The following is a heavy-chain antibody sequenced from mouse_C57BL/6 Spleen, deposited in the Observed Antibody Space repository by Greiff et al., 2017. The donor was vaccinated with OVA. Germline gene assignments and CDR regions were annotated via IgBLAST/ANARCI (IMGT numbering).Heavy chain of an antibody. Sequence: QVQLQQSGPELVKPGASVKISCKASGYAFSSSWMNWVKQRPGKGLEWIGRIYPGDGDTNYNGKFKGKATLTADKSSSTAYMQLSSLTSEDSAVYFCARDGYYLLAWFAYWGQGTLVTVSA. V-gene: IGHV1-82*01. CDR3: ARDGYYLLAWFAY. D-gene: IGHD2-3*01. J-gene: IGHJ3*01. CDR2: IYPGDGDT. CDR1: GYAFSSSW.